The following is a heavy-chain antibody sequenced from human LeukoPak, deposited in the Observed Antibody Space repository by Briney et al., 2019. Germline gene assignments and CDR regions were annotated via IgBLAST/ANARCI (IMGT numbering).Heavy chain of an antibody. CDR1: GGTFSSYA. CDR3: ARVQGGDGYNPELYYYGMDV. V-gene: IGHV1-69*04. J-gene: IGHJ6*02. CDR2: IIPIFGIA. Sequence: SVKVSCKASGGTFSSYAISWVRQAPGQGLEWMGKIIPIFGIANYAQKFQGRVTITADKSTSTAYMELSSLRSEDTAVYYCARVQGGDGYNPELYYYGMDVWGQGTTVTVSS. D-gene: IGHD5-24*01.